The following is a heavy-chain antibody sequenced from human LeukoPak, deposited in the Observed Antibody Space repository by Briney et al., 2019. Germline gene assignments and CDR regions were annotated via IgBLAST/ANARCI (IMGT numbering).Heavy chain of an antibody. V-gene: IGHV4-59*12. J-gene: IGHJ4*02. CDR3: AWSGIQLWFSY. Sequence: SETLSLTCNVSGGSISSYYWSWIRQPPGKGLEWIGYIYYSGSTNYNPSLKSRVTISVDTSKNQFSLKLRSVTAADTAVYYCAWSGIQLWFSYWGQGTLVTVSS. CDR2: IYYSGST. CDR1: GGSISSYY. D-gene: IGHD5-18*01.